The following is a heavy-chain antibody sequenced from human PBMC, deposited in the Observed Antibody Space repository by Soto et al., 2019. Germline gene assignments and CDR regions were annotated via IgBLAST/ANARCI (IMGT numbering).Heavy chain of an antibody. CDR3: GRELDGSTGYYFEY. CDR1: GFTFSSYA. CDR2: ITGSGGDT. J-gene: IGHJ4*02. V-gene: IGHV3-23*01. D-gene: IGHD1-1*01. Sequence: GGSLRLSCAASGFTFSSYAMSWVRQAPGKGLEWVSAITGSGGDTYYAGSVKGRFTISRDNSKNTLYLQMNSLRVEDTAVYYCGRELDGSTGYYFEYWGQGTLVTVSS.